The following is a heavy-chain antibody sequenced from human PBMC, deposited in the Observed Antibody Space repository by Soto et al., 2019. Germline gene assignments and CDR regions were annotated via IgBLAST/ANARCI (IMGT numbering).Heavy chain of an antibody. CDR3: ARNFHEDVAYSTDAFDL. V-gene: IGHV4-30-4*01. Sequence: QVQLQESGPGLVKPSQTLSLTCTVSGGSISSGYYYWNWIRQPPGKGMEWLGYIFYSGTTQYNPSLKSRVTISADTSKNHFTLELTSVTAADTAVYYCARNFHEDVAYSTDAFDLWGQGTLITVSS. CDR1: GGSISSGYYY. J-gene: IGHJ3*01. D-gene: IGHD2-15*01. CDR2: IFYSGTT.